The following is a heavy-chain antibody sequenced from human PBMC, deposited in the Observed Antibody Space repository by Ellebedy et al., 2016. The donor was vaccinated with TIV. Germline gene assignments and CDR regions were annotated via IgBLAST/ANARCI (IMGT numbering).Heavy chain of an antibody. CDR1: GGSISSSSYY. Sequence: MPSETLSLTCTVSGGSISSSSYYWGWIRQPPGKGLEWIGSFYYSGSTYYNPSLKSRVTISVDTSKNRFSLKLSSVTAADTAVYYCARFFESGSTGDYWGQGTLVTVSS. J-gene: IGHJ4*02. D-gene: IGHD3-10*01. CDR2: FYYSGST. CDR3: ARFFESGSTGDY. V-gene: IGHV4-39*07.